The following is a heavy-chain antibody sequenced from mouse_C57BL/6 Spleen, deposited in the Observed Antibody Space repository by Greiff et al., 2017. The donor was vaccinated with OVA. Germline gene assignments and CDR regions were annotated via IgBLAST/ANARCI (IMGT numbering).Heavy chain of an antibody. J-gene: IGHJ2*01. Sequence: VKLVESGAELVRPGTSVKMSCKASGYTFTNYWIGWAKQRPGHGLEWIGDIYPGGGYTNYNEKFKGKATLTADKSSSTAYMQFSSLTSEDSAIYYCARCSNYYFDYWGQGTTLTVSS. CDR1: GYTFTNYW. V-gene: IGHV1-63*01. CDR2: IYPGGGYT. CDR3: ARCSNYYFDY. D-gene: IGHD2-5*01.